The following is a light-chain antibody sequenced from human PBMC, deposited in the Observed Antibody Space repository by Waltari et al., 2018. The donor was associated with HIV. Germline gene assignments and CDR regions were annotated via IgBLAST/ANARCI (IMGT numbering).Light chain of an antibody. J-gene: IGLJ3*02. CDR1: SSNIGAGYD. CDR2: GNS. Sequence: QSVLTQPPSVSGAPGQRVTISCPGSSSNIGAGYDVHGSQKRPGTAPKPLIYGNSNRPSGVPDRFSGSKSGTSASLAITGLQAEDEADYYCQSYDSSLSGSRVFGGGTKLTVL. V-gene: IGLV1-40*01. CDR3: QSYDSSLSGSRV.